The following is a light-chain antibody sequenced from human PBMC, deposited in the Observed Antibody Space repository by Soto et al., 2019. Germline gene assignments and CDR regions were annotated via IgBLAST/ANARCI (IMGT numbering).Light chain of an antibody. J-gene: IGLJ1*01. Sequence: QSVLTQPPSASGTPGQRVTISCSGSSSNIGSNTVNWYQQLPGTAPKLLIHANNQRPSGVPDRFSGSKSRTSASLAISWLQSEEADYYCAAWDDSLNGYVFGTGTKVTVL. V-gene: IGLV1-44*01. CDR1: SSNIGSNT. CDR2: ANN. CDR3: AAWDDSLNGYV.